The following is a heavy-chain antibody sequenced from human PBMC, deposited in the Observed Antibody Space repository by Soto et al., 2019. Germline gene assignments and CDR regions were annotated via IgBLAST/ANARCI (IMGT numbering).Heavy chain of an antibody. Sequence: CGSQRLSSTASGFTFSSYTMNWIRQDPRKGLEWGSSISDSGEYIDYADSLKGRFTIFRGNGKNRRYLQMNSLGAEDTALYYCARGCTNGVCYLTPGFYYGMDVWGQGTTVTVSS. J-gene: IGHJ6*02. V-gene: IGHV3-21*01. CDR3: ARGCTNGVCYLTPGFYYGMDV. CDR2: ISDSGEYI. CDR1: GFTFSSYT. D-gene: IGHD2-8*01.